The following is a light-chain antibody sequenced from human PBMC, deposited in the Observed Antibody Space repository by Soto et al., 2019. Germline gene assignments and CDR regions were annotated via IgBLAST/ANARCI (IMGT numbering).Light chain of an antibody. V-gene: IGLV1-44*01. CDR1: RSNIGSNT. CDR2: KNN. J-gene: IGLJ1*01. CDR3: ATWDDSLSGHYV. Sequence: QSVLTQPPSASGTPGQRVTISYSGSRSNIGSNTVNWYQQLPGTAPKLLIYKNNQRPSEVPDRFSGSKSGTSASLAISGLQSEDEADYYCATWDDSLSGHYVFGTGTKVTVL.